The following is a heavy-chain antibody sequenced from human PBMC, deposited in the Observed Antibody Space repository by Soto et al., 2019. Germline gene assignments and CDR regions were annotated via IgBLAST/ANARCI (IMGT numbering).Heavy chain of an antibody. CDR3: ARDRSSSSAWFDP. CDR1: GFTFSSSG. Sequence: QVQLVESGGGVVQPGRSLRLSCAASGFTFSSSGMHWVRQAPGKGLEWVAVIWYDGSNKYYADSVKGRFTISRDNSKNALYLQMNSLRAEDTAVYYCARDRSSSSAWFDPWGQGTLVTVSS. V-gene: IGHV3-33*01. CDR2: IWYDGSNK. D-gene: IGHD6-6*01. J-gene: IGHJ5*02.